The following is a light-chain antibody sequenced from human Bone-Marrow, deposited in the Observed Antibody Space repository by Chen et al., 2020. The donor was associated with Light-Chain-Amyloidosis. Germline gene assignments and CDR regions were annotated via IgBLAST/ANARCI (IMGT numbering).Light chain of an antibody. CDR2: GAS. CDR1: QSIRGN. Sequence: VMTQSPVALSVSPGDTATLSCRASQSIRGNLAWYQQRPGQAPRLLIYGASARATGIPARFSGSGVETDFTLTISTIQSEDFAVYYCQQYNNWPLTLGQGTRVDIK. V-gene: IGKV3-15*01. CDR3: QQYNNWPLT. J-gene: IGKJ1*01.